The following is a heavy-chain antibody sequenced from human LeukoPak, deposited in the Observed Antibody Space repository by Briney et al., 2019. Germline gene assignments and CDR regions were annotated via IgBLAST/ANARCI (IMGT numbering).Heavy chain of an antibody. Sequence: SETLSLTCAVYGGSFSGYYWSWIRQPPGKGLEWIGEINHSGSTNYNPSLKSRVTISVDTSKNQLSLKLSSVTAADTAVYYCARGLVEAHPQSFDYWGQGTLVTVSS. V-gene: IGHV4-34*01. J-gene: IGHJ4*02. CDR3: ARGLVEAHPQSFDY. CDR1: GGSFSGYY. CDR2: INHSGST.